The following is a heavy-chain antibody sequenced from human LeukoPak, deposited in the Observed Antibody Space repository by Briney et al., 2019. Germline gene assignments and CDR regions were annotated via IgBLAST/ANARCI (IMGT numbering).Heavy chain of an antibody. D-gene: IGHD3-16*01. J-gene: IGHJ4*02. CDR1: GYTFTSYG. CDR2: ISAYNGNT. Sequence: ASVKVSCKASGYTFTSYGISWVRQAPGQGLEWMGWISAYNGNTNYAQKLQGRVTMTTDTSTSTAYMELRSLRSDDTAVYYCARDRFSSYDYVWGSQPLGYWGQGTLVTVSS. V-gene: IGHV1-18*01. CDR3: ARDRFSSYDYVWGSQPLGY.